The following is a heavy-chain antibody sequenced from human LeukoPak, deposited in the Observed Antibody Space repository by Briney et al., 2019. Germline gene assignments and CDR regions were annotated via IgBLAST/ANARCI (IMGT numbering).Heavy chain of an antibody. CDR2: INHSGST. CDR3: ARRRDGYNFDGY. Sequence: SETLSLTCTVSGGSISSSIYYWGWIRQPPGKGLEWIGEINHSGSTNYNPSLKSRVTISVDTSKNQFSLKLSSVTAADTAVYYCARRRDGYNFDGYWGQGTLVTVSS. D-gene: IGHD5-24*01. V-gene: IGHV4-39*07. J-gene: IGHJ4*02. CDR1: GGSISSSIYY.